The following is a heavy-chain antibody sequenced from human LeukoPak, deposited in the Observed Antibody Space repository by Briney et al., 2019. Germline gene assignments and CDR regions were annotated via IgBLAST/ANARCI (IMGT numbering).Heavy chain of an antibody. CDR3: AKEGDAFDI. Sequence: PGRSLRLSCAASGFTFSSYGMHWVRQAPDKGLEWVAVISYDGSNKYYAVSVKGRFTISRDNSKNTLYLQMNSLRAEDTAVYYCAKEGDAFDIWGQGTMVTVSS. V-gene: IGHV3-30*18. CDR2: ISYDGSNK. CDR1: GFTFSSYG. J-gene: IGHJ3*02.